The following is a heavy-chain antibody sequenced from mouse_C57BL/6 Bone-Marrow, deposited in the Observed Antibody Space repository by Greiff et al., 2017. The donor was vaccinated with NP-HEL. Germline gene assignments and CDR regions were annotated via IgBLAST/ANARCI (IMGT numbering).Heavy chain of an antibody. D-gene: IGHD2-4*01. CDR2: ISSGGDYI. CDR3: TRGDYDPFYAMDY. J-gene: IGHJ4*01. Sequence: EVQVVESGEGLVKPGGSLKLSCAASGFTFSSYAMSWVRQTPEKRLEWVAYISSGGDYIYYADTVKGRFTISRDNARNTLYLQMSSLKSEDTAMYYCTRGDYDPFYAMDYWGQGTSVTVSS. V-gene: IGHV5-9-1*02. CDR1: GFTFSSYA.